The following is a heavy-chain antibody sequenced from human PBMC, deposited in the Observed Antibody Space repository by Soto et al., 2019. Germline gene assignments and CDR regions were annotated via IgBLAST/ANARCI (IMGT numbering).Heavy chain of an antibody. V-gene: IGHV3-21*06. CDR2: ISGIKNYI. Sequence: EVQLVESGGGLVNPGGSLTLSCAASGFTFSYYPLHWVRRAPGKGLEWVSSISGIKNYIRYADSVKGRFTLSRDNAKTSLYLQMNSLTAEDTAVYYCAREGVHNYTEYYFDYWGQGTLVTVSS. CDR3: AREGVHNYTEYYFDY. CDR1: GFTFSYYP. J-gene: IGHJ4*02. D-gene: IGHD3-10*01.